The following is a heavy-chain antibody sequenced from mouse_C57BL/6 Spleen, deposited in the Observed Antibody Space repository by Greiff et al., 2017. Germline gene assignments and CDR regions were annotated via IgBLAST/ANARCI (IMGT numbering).Heavy chain of an antibody. V-gene: IGHV1-64*01. CDR1: GYTFTSYW. D-gene: IGHD2-3*01. CDR2: IHPNSGST. J-gene: IGHJ4*01. Sequence: VQLQQPGAELVKPGASVKLSCKASGYTFTSYWMHWVKQRPGQGLEWIGMIHPNSGSTNYNEKFKSKATLTVDKSSSTAYMQLSSLTSEDSAVYYCARDVWILRDFYAMDYWGQGTSVTVSS. CDR3: ARDVWILRDFYAMDY.